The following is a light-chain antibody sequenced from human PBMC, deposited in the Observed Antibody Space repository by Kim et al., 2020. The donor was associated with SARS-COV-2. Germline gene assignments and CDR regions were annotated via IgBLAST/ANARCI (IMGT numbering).Light chain of an antibody. CDR2: TAS. CDR1: QSVRSNY. J-gene: IGKJ4*02. Sequence: GKRTTPSCRTCQSVRSNYLAWCQQKPGQAPRLLIYTASARATGIPDRFSGSGSETYFTLTISRLVPEDFAVYYCQQYGDPTRTFGRGPKVDIK. V-gene: IGKV3-20*01. CDR3: QQYGDPTRT.